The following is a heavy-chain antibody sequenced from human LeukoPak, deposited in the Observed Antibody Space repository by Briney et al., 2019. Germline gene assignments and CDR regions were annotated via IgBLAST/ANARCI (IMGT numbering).Heavy chain of an antibody. CDR1: GFTFSSYG. Sequence: GGSLRLSCAASGFTFSSYGMHWVRQTPGKGLEWVAAIWDDGSHKYFADSVKGRFTISRDNSKNTLYLQMNSLRAEDTAVYYCARWFSYYLDYWGQGTLVTVSS. CDR2: IWDDGSHK. CDR3: ARWFSYYLDY. D-gene: IGHD3-10*01. J-gene: IGHJ4*02. V-gene: IGHV3-33*01.